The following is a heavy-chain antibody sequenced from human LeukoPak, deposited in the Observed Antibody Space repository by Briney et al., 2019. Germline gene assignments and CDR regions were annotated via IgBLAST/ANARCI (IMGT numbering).Heavy chain of an antibody. CDR2: ISSSSSYI. D-gene: IGHD3-22*01. J-gene: IGHJ4*02. CDR1: GFTFSSYS. V-gene: IGHV3-21*01. Sequence: GGSLRLSCAASGFTFSSYSMIWVRQTPGKGLGWVSSISSSSSYIYYADSVKGRFTVSRDNAKNSLYLQMHSLRAEDTAVYYCARADYYDSSGYLWGQGTLVTVSS. CDR3: ARADYYDSSGYL.